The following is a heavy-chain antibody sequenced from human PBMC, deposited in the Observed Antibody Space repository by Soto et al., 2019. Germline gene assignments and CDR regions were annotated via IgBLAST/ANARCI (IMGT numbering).Heavy chain of an antibody. J-gene: IGHJ6*02. CDR3: IGSDFWSAWWSYYYYYGMDV. D-gene: IGHD3-3*01. Sequence: GGSLRLSCAASGFTFSNAWMSWVRQAPGKGLEWVGRIKSKTDGGTTDYAAPVKGRFTISRDDSKNTLYLQMNSLKTEDTAVYYCIGSDFWSAWWSYYYYYGMDVWGQGTTVTVSS. V-gene: IGHV3-15*01. CDR1: GFTFSNAW. CDR2: IKSKTDGGTT.